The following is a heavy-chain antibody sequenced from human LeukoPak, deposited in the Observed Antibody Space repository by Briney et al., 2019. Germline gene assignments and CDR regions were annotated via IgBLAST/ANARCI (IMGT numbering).Heavy chain of an antibody. V-gene: IGHV4-34*01. CDR1: GGSFSGYY. J-gene: IGHJ3*02. CDR2: INHSGST. D-gene: IGHD2-15*01. Sequence: PSETLSLTCAVYGGSFSGYYWSWIRQPPGKGLEWIGEINHSGSTNYNPSLKSRVTISVDTSKNQFSLRLSSVTAADTAVYYCARVYIVVVVAATRDAFDIWGQGTMVTVSS. CDR3: ARVYIVVVVAATRDAFDI.